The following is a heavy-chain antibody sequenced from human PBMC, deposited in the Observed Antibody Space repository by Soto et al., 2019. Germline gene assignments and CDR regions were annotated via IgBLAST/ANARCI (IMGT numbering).Heavy chain of an antibody. Sequence: QLVESGGGLIQTGGSMRLSCIGSGYSFSSFEMNWVRQAPGKGLEWVSYMSTSGADIKYADSVKSRFTVSRDNSKNSLFLQMDSLRADDTAIYYCARTLGNWYFDLWGRGTLVTVSS. V-gene: IGHV3-48*03. CDR3: ARTLGNWYFDL. CDR2: MSTSGADI. J-gene: IGHJ2*01. CDR1: GYSFSSFE. D-gene: IGHD7-27*01.